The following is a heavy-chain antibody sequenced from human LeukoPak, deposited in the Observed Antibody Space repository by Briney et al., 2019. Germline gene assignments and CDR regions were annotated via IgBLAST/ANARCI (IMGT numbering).Heavy chain of an antibody. Sequence: GGSLRLSCAASGFTFSNYWMTWVRQAPGKGLEWVANIDQDGGEMYSVDSVKGRFSISRDNAKKALYLQMNSLRAEDTAVYYCARAYYYGSGDYYSWAYFDFWGLGTLVTVSS. V-gene: IGHV3-7*04. D-gene: IGHD3-10*01. J-gene: IGHJ4*02. CDR1: GFTFSNYW. CDR3: ARAYYYGSGDYYSWAYFDF. CDR2: IDQDGGEM.